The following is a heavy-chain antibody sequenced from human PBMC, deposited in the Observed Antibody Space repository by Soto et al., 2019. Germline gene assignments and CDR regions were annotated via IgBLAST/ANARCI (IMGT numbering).Heavy chain of an antibody. Sequence: GGSLRLSCAASGFTVSSNYMSWVRQAPGKGLEWVSVIYSGGSTYYADSVKGRFTISRDNSKNTLYLQMNSLRAEDTAVYYCARGQVVPAAISWFDPWGQGTLVTVSS. CDR2: IYSGGST. CDR1: GFTVSSNY. V-gene: IGHV3-66*01. D-gene: IGHD2-2*01. CDR3: ARGQVVPAAISWFDP. J-gene: IGHJ5*02.